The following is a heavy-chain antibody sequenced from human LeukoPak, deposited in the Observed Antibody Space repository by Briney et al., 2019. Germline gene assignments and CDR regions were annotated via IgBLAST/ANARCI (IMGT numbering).Heavy chain of an antibody. CDR2: IYYSGST. J-gene: IGHJ6*03. CDR3: ARVRWGYYYYYMDV. D-gene: IGHD3-16*01. V-gene: IGHV4-59*01. CDR1: GDSISDFY. Sequence: SETLSLTCTVSGDSISDFYWSWIRQPPGKGLEWIGYIYYSGSTNYNPSLKSRVTISVDTSKNQFSLKLSSVTAADTAVYYCARVRWGYYYYYMDVWGKGTTVTISS.